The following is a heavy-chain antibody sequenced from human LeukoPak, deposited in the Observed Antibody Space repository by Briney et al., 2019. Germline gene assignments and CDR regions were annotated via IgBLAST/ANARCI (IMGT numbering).Heavy chain of an antibody. CDR3: ATLRIGDDFWSGYYTFVYYFDY. D-gene: IGHD3-3*01. CDR2: FDPEDGET. J-gene: IGHJ4*02. V-gene: IGHV1-24*01. Sequence: ASVKVSCKVSGYTLTELSMHWVRQAPGKGLEWMGGFDPEDGETIYAQKFQGRVTMTEDTSTDTAYMELSSLRSEDTAVYYCATLRIGDDFWSGYYTFVYYFDYWGQGTLVTVSS. CDR1: GYTLTELS.